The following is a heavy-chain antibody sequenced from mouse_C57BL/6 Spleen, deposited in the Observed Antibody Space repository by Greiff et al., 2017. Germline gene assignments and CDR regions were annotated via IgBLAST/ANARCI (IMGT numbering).Heavy chain of an antibody. CDR2: IDPENGDT. V-gene: IGHV14-4*01. Sequence: EVQLVESGAELVRPGASVKLSCTASGFNIKDDYMHWVKQRPEQGLEWIGWIDPENGDTEYASKFQGKATITADTSSNTAYLQLSSLTSEDTAVYYCTIYYGSSGVDYWGQGTTLTVSS. J-gene: IGHJ2*01. D-gene: IGHD1-1*01. CDR1: GFNIKDDY. CDR3: TIYYGSSGVDY.